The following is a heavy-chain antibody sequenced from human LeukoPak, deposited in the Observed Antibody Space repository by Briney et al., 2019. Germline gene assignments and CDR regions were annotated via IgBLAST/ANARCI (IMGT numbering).Heavy chain of an antibody. CDR1: GFTVSSNY. Sequence: PGGSLRLSCAASGFTVSSNYMSWVRQAPGKGLEWVSVIYSGGSTYYADSVKGRFTISRDNSKNTLYLQMNSLRAEDTAVYYCARGSQSGDRYPELDYWGQGTLVTVSS. V-gene: IGHV3-66*01. D-gene: IGHD7-27*01. CDR2: IYSGGST. CDR3: ARGSQSGDRYPELDY. J-gene: IGHJ4*02.